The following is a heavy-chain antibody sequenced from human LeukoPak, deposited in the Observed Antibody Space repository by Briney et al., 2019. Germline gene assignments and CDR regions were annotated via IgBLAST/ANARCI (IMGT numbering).Heavy chain of an antibody. D-gene: IGHD3-3*01. Sequence: GGSLRLSCAASGFTFSSYGMHWVRQAPGKGLEWVSYIRYDGINEYYADSVRGRFTISRDISKKTLYLQMNGLRAEDTAVYYCAKDRGVFGVAYSLDYWGQGSLVTVSS. V-gene: IGHV3-30*02. CDR1: GFTFSSYG. CDR2: IRYDGINE. J-gene: IGHJ4*02. CDR3: AKDRGVFGVAYSLDY.